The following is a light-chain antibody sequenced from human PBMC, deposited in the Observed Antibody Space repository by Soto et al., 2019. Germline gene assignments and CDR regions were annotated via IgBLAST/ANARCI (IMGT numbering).Light chain of an antibody. Sequence: QSALNQPASVSGSPGQSIAISCIGTSSDVGAYDYVSWYQQHPDRAPKLMVYEVHNRPSGVSNRFSGSKSVNMATLTISGLQPEDEADYYCASHTSSNTRVFGTGTKVTVL. CDR1: SSDVGAYDY. J-gene: IGLJ1*01. V-gene: IGLV2-14*03. CDR3: ASHTSSNTRV. CDR2: EVH.